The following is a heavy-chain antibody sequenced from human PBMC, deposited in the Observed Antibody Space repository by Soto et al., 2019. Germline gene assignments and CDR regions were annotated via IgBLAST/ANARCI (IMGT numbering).Heavy chain of an antibody. Sequence: SETLSLTCTVSGGSISSYYWSWIRQPPGKGLEWIGYIYYSGSTNYNPSLKSRVTISVDTSKNQFSLKLSSVTAADTAVYYCARGGFGELSELLDDAFDIWGQGTIVTVSS. J-gene: IGHJ3*02. CDR2: IYYSGST. D-gene: IGHD3-10*01. CDR1: GGSISSYY. V-gene: IGHV4-59*01. CDR3: ARGGFGELSELLDDAFDI.